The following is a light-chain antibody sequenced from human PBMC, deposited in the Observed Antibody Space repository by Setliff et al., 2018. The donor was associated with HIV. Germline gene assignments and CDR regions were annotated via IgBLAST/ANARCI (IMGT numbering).Light chain of an antibody. Sequence: QSALAQPAAVSGSPGQSITISCTGSSSNIGNYNLVSWYQQVPGKAPRLMIFEDNKRPSGVSDRFSGSKPGYTASLTISGLQAGDEADYYCCSYAGRNTFHMIFGGGTKVTVL. CDR2: EDN. CDR3: CSYAGRNTFHMI. CDR1: SSNIGNYNL. J-gene: IGLJ2*01. V-gene: IGLV2-23*02.